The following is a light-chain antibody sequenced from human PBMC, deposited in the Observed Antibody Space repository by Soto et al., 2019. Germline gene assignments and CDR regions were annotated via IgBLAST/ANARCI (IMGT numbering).Light chain of an antibody. J-gene: IGLJ1*01. CDR3: GTWDSSLSASYV. Sequence: QSALTQPPSVSAAPGHKVTISCSGSSSNIGNNYVSWYQQLPGTAPKLLIYENNKRPSGIPDRFSGSKSGTSATLGITGLQTGDEADYYCGTWDSSLSASYVFGTGTKVTAL. V-gene: IGLV1-51*02. CDR2: ENN. CDR1: SSNIGNNY.